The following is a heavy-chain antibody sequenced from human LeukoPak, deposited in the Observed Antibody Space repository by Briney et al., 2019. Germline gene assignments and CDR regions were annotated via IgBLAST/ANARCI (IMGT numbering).Heavy chain of an antibody. CDR2: ISGSGGST. D-gene: IGHD6-19*01. Sequence: GGSLRLSCAASGFTFSSYAMSWVRQAPGKGREWVSAISGSGGSTYYADSVKGRFTISRDNSKNTLYLQMNSLRAEDTAVYYCAKDRAEQWPHFTFDYWGQGTLVTVSS. CDR1: GFTFSSYA. V-gene: IGHV3-23*01. J-gene: IGHJ4*02. CDR3: AKDRAEQWPHFTFDY.